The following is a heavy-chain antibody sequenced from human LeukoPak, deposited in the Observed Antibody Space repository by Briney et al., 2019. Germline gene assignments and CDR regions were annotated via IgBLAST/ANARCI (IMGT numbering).Heavy chain of an antibody. CDR3: ARSFTMARGVPRPFDP. Sequence: SETLSLTCTVSGGSISSYYWGWIRQPPGKGLEWIGYIYYTGDANYNPSLKSRVTISVDTSKNQFSLKLSSVTAADTAVYYCARSFTMARGVPRPFDPWGQGTLVTVSS. V-gene: IGHV4-59*01. CDR1: GGSISSYY. D-gene: IGHD3-10*01. J-gene: IGHJ5*02. CDR2: IYYTGDA.